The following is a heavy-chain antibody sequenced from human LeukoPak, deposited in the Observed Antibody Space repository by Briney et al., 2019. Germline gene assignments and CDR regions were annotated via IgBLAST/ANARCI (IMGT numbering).Heavy chain of an antibody. CDR1: GYTFTINH. CDR2: INPSGDST. Sequence: ASVKVSCKASGYTFTINHIHWVQQAPGQGLEWMGVINPSGDSTTYAQNFQGRVTMTRDTSTSTVYMELRSLRSEDTAIYYCAKLATSDTGETYWGQGTLVTASS. J-gene: IGHJ4*02. D-gene: IGHD3-16*01. CDR3: AKLATSDTGETY. V-gene: IGHV1-46*01.